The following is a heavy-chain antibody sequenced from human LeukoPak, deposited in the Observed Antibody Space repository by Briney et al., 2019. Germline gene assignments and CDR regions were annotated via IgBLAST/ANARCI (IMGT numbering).Heavy chain of an antibody. CDR2: INSNGRTI. D-gene: IGHD3-22*01. J-gene: IGHJ3*01. V-gene: IGHV3-64*02. CDR1: GFGFGYYD. CDR3: ARFVSSGPL. Sequence: GGSLRLSCAASGFGFGYYDMHWVRQAPGKGLECVSAINSNGRTIHYADSVKGRFTVSGDNSNNTLYLQMCGLKPEDMAVYYCARFVSSGPLWGQGTMVTVSS.